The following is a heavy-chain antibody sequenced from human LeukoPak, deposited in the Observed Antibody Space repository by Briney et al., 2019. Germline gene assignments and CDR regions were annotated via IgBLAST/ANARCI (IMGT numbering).Heavy chain of an antibody. CDR2: INPSGGST. J-gene: IGHJ4*02. V-gene: IGHV1-46*01. D-gene: IGHD6-13*01. CDR3: ARLRGRYSSSWPFDY. Sequence: GASVKVSCKASGYTFTSYYMHWVRQAPGQGLEWMGIINPSGGSTSYAQKFQGRVTMTRDMSTSTVYMELSSLRSEDMAVYYCARLRGRYSSSWPFDYWGQGTLVTVSS. CDR1: GYTFTSYY.